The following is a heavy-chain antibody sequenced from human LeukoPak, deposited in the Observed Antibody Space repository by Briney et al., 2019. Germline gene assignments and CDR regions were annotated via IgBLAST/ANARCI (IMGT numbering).Heavy chain of an antibody. D-gene: IGHD3/OR15-3a*01. Sequence: PGRSLRLSCAASGFNFGDYYMGWVRQAPGKGLEWISYIRGSGSDIHYADSVKGRFTISRDNAKNSLYLEMNSLRADDTAVYYCAKDILEAGLFFDYWGQGTLVTVSS. J-gene: IGHJ4*02. CDR3: AKDILEAGLFFDY. CDR1: GFNFGDYY. V-gene: IGHV3-11*01. CDR2: IRGSGSDI.